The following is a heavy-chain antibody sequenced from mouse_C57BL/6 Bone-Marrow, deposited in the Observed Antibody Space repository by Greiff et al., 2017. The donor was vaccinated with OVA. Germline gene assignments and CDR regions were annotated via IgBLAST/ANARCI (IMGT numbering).Heavy chain of an antibody. J-gene: IGHJ3*01. V-gene: IGHV1-18*01. CDR1: GYTFTDYN. D-gene: IGHD2-4*01. CDR2: INSNNGGT. CDR3: ARGGYYDYDGGACFAF. Sequence: EVQLQQSGPELAKPGASVKIPCKASGYTFTDYNMDWVKQSHGKSLEWIGDINSNNGGTNYNQKFKGKATLTVDKSSSTAYMELRSLTSEDTAVYYCARGGYYDYDGGACFAFWGWGTLVTVSA.